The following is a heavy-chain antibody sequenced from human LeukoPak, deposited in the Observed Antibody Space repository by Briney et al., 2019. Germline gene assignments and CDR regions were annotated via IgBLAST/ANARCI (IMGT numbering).Heavy chain of an antibody. D-gene: IGHD2-8*01. Sequence: SETLSLTCTVSGGSISSGGYYWSWLRQHPGKGLEWIGEINHSGSTNYNPSLKSRVTISVDTSKNQFSLKLSSVTAADTAVYYCARSEGYCTNGVCAYYFDYWGQGTLVTVSS. J-gene: IGHJ4*02. CDR2: INHSGST. V-gene: IGHV4-39*07. CDR3: ARSEGYCTNGVCAYYFDY. CDR1: GGSISSGGYY.